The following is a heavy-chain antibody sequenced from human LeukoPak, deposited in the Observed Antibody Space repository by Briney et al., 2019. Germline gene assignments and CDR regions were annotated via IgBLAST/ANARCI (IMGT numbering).Heavy chain of an antibody. J-gene: IGHJ4*02. V-gene: IGHV3-33*01. CDR2: IWYDGSNK. D-gene: IGHD4-17*01. Sequence: GGSLRLSCAASGFTFSSYGMHWVRQAPGKGLEWVAVIWYDGSNKYYADSVKGRFTISRDNSKNTLYLQMNSLRAEDTAVYYCARDPGCGDYDWVFDYWGQGTLVTVSS. CDR3: ARDPGCGDYDWVFDY. CDR1: GFTFSSYG.